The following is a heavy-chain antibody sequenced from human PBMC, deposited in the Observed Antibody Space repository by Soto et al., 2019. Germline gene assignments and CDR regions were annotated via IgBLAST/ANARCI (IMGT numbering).Heavy chain of an antibody. J-gene: IGHJ4*02. CDR1: PFTFRRYA. V-gene: IGHV3-23*01. CDR3: TGGYSASHCSFDY. CDR2: ISGSGDTA. Sequence: RLLLLSCAASPFTFRRYAMNGVRQDRGKGPEWVSAISGSGDTAYPANSVKRRFTISRDNPKNTQYLQVNSLRAADPAVYYWTGGYSASHCSFDYWGQGTQVTVSS. D-gene: IGHD5-18*01.